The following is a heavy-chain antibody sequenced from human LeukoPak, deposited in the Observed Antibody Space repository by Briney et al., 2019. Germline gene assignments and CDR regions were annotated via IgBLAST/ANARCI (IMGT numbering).Heavy chain of an antibody. CDR3: ARGRGSYPFDY. Sequence: SETLSLTCAVYGGSFSGYYWSWIRQPPEKGLEWIGEINHSGSTNYNPSLKSRVTISVDTSKNQFSLKLSSVTAADTAVYYCARGRGSYPFDYWGQGILVTVSS. V-gene: IGHV4-34*01. J-gene: IGHJ4*02. CDR1: GGSFSGYY. D-gene: IGHD1-26*01. CDR2: INHSGST.